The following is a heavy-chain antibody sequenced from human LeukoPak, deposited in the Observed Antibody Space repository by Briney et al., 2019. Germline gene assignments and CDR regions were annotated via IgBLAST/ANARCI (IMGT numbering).Heavy chain of an antibody. D-gene: IGHD3-3*01. J-gene: IGHJ5*02. CDR1: GFTFSSYG. CDR2: IRYDGSNK. V-gene: IGHV3-30*02. CDR3: AKAQRKRFLEWFPGEGWFDP. Sequence: GGSLRLSCAASGFTFSSYGMHWVRQAPGKGLEWVAFIRYDGSNKYYADSVKGRFTISRDNSKNTPYLQMNSLRAEDTAVYYCAKAQRKRFLEWFPGEGWFDPWGQGTLVTVSS.